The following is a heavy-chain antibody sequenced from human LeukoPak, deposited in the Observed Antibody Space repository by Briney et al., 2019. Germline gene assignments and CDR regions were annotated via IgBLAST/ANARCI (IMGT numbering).Heavy chain of an antibody. CDR1: GDTFSSYA. V-gene: IGHV1-69*05. CDR2: IIPIFGTA. J-gene: IGHJ4*02. D-gene: IGHD3-22*01. CDR3: ARDAYYDSSGYYLLFDY. Sequence: ASVKVSCKASGDTFSSYAISWVRQAPGQGLEWMGRIIPIFGTANYAQKFQGRVTITTDESTSTAYMELSSLRSEDTAVYYCARDAYYDSSGYYLLFDYWGQGTLVTVSS.